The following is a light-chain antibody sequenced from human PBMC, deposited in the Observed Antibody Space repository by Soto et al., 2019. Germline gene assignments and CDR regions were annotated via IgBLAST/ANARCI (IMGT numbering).Light chain of an antibody. J-gene: IGLJ3*02. V-gene: IGLV6-57*02. CDR1: SGSIASNY. CDR3: QSYDNTNQV. Sequence: NFMLTQPHSVSESPGKTVTISCTGSSGSIASNYVQWYQQRPGSAPTTVIYEDNQRPSGVPDRFSGSVDRSSKSASLTISGLKTEDEADYYCQSYDNTNQVFGGGTKLTVL. CDR2: EDN.